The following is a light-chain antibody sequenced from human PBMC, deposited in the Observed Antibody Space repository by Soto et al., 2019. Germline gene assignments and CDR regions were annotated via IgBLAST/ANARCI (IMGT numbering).Light chain of an antibody. Sequence: EIVITQSPATLSVSPGERATLSCRASQSVSSDLAWYQQKPGQAPRLLIYGASTRATGIPARFSGSGSGTEFTLTISSLQSADSAIYYCQQYNNWPWTFGQGTKVDIK. CDR3: QQYNNWPWT. V-gene: IGKV3-15*01. CDR2: GAS. J-gene: IGKJ1*01. CDR1: QSVSSD.